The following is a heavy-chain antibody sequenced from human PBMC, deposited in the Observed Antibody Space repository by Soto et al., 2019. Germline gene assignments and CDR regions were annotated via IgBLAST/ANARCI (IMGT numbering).Heavy chain of an antibody. V-gene: IGHV4-34*01. CDR1: GGSVNGYY. CDR2: INHTGGT. CDR3: ATRITVFGLLIPPFDP. Sequence: SETLSLTCAVYGGSVNGYYWNWIRQPPGKGLEWIGEINHTGGTHYNPPLKSRVTMSVDTSKNQFSLRLSSVTAADTAIYYCATRITVFGLLIPPFDPWGQGTQVTVSS. D-gene: IGHD3-3*01. J-gene: IGHJ5*02.